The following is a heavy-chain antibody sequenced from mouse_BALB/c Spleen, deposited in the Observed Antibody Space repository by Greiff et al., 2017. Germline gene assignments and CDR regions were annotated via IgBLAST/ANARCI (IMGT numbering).Heavy chain of an antibody. CDR1: GFTFSSYA. J-gene: IGHJ2*01. D-gene: IGHD2-4*01. V-gene: IGHV5-6-5*01. CDR2: ISSGGST. CDR3: ARDTMITTLYYFDY. Sequence: EVHLVESGGGLVKPGGSLKLSCAASGFTFSSYAMSWVRQTPEKRLEWVASISSGGSTYYPDSVKGRFTISRDNARNILYLQMSSLRSEDTAMYYCARDTMITTLYYFDYWGQGTTLTVSS.